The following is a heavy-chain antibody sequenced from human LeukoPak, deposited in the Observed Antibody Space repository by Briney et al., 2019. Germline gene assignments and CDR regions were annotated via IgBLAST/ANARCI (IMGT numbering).Heavy chain of an antibody. CDR2: MKPDGSEI. D-gene: IGHD1-26*01. CDR3: ARDKDSGTYHRHDAFDI. CDR1: GFTFSTSW. Sequence: GGSMRLSCAASGFTFSTSWMSWVRQAPGKGLEWVANMKPDGSEIYYVDSVKGRFTISRDNAKNSLYLQMNSLRAEDTAVYYCARDKDSGTYHRHDAFDIWGQGTMVTVSS. J-gene: IGHJ3*02. V-gene: IGHV3-7*01.